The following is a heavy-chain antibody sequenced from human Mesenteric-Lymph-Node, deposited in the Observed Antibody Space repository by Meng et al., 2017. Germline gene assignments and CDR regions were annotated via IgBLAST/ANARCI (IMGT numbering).Heavy chain of an antibody. CDR1: GYSISSGYY. D-gene: IGHD3-22*01. J-gene: IGHJ4*02. V-gene: IGHV4-38-2*02. CDR2: IYHSGST. CDR3: ARGNDSSGYYNPLGY. Sequence: SETLSLTCTVSGYSISSGYYWGWIRQPPGKGLEWIGSIYHSGSTYYNPSLKSRVTISVDTSKNQFSLKLSSVTAADTAVYYCARGNDSSGYYNPLGYWGQGTLVTVSS.